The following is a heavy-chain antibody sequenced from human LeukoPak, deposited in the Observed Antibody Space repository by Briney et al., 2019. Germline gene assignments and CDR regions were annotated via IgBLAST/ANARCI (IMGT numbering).Heavy chain of an antibody. CDR1: GGSITGYY. J-gene: IGHJ4*02. Sequence: SETLSLTCTVSGGSITGYYWNWIRQPAGQGLEWLGRVYSSGGGNYNPSLTSGVTMSVDTSKNQFSLKLTSLTAADTAVYYCAREEFLHEIDSSGYFVYWGQGTLVTVSS. V-gene: IGHV4-4*07. CDR3: AREEFLHEIDSSGYFVY. CDR2: VYSSGGG. D-gene: IGHD3-22*01.